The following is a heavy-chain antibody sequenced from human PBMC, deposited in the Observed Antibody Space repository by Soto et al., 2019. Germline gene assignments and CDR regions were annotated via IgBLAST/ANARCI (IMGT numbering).Heavy chain of an antibody. CDR2: IHHSGST. J-gene: IGHJ6*02. CDR3: ARVGALYDFWSGYYGMDV. Sequence: SETLSLTCAVSGYSISSGYYWGWIRQPPGKGLEWIGSIHHSGSTYYNPSLKSRVTISVDTSKNQFSLKLSSVTAADTAVYYCARVGALYDFWSGYYGMDVWGQGTTVTVSS. V-gene: IGHV4-38-2*01. D-gene: IGHD3-3*01. CDR1: GYSISSGYY.